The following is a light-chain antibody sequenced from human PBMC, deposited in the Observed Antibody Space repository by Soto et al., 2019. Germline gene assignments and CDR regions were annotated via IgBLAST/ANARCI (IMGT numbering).Light chain of an antibody. V-gene: IGLV2-14*01. J-gene: IGLJ3*02. CDR2: DVS. CDR3: SSYTSSGSWV. CDR1: SSDVGGYNY. Sequence: QSALTQPASVSGSPGQSITISCTGTSSDVGGYNYVSWYQQHPGKAPKLMIYDVSNRPSGVSNRFSGSKSGNTASLTISGLQAEDQADYYFSSYTSSGSWVFGGGTKLTVL.